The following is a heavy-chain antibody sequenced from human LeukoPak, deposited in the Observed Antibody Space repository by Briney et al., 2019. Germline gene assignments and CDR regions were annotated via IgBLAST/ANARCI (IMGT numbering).Heavy chain of an antibody. D-gene: IGHD3-3*01. V-gene: IGHV4-30-4*08. CDR3: ARGGRFLEWLLYRYYFDY. Sequence: SETLSLTCTVSGGSISSSSYYWSWIRQPPGKGLEWIGYIYYSGSTYYNPSLKSRVTISVGTSKNQFSLKLSSVTAADTAVYYCARGGRFLEWLLYRYYFDYWGQGTLVTVSS. J-gene: IGHJ4*02. CDR2: IYYSGST. CDR1: GGSISSSSYY.